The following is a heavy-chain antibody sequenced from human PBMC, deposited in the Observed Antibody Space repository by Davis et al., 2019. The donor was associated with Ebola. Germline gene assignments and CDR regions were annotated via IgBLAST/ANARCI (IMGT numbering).Heavy chain of an antibody. Sequence: SETLSLTCTVSGGSISSYYWSWIRQPPGKGLEWIGEINHSGSTNYNPSLKSRVTISVDTSKNQFSLKLSSVTAEDTAVYYCAKDTQSPSITGDSPLYYYYYGMDVWGQGTTVTVSS. V-gene: IGHV4-34*01. CDR3: AKDTQSPSITGDSPLYYYYYGMDV. CDR2: INHSGST. D-gene: IGHD7-27*01. J-gene: IGHJ6*02. CDR1: GGSISSYY.